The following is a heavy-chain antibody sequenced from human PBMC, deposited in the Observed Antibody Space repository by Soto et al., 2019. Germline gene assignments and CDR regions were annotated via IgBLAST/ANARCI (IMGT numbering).Heavy chain of an antibody. CDR1: GGSFSGYY. V-gene: IGHV4-34*01. CDR3: ARGWGRIFDY. CDR2: INHSGST. J-gene: IGHJ4*02. Sequence: QVQLQQWGAGLLKPSETLSLTCAVYGGSFSGYYWNWIRQPPGKGLEWIGEINHSGSTNYNPSLRSRVTLPVDTSKNQFSLKLSSVTAADTAVYYCARGWGRIFDYWAQGTLVSVSS. D-gene: IGHD7-27*01.